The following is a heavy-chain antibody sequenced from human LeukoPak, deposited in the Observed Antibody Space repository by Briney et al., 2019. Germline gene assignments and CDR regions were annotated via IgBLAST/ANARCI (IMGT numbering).Heavy chain of an antibody. CDR1: GGSISSYY. CDR2: IYYSGST. D-gene: IGHD3-16*02. J-gene: IGHJ4*02. Sequence: PSETLSLTCTVSGGSISSYYWSWIRQPPGKGLEWIGYIYYSGSTNYNPSLKSRVTISVDTSKNQFSLKLSSVTAADTAVYYCARGPPRDYIWGSYPHYFDYWGQGTLVTVSS. CDR3: ARGPPRDYIWGSYPHYFDY. V-gene: IGHV4-59*01.